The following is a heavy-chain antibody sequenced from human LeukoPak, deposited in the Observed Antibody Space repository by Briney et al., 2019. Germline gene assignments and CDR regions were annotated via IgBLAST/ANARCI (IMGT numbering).Heavy chain of an antibody. Sequence: GGSLRLSCAASGFTFDRYWMPWVRQGPEKGLLWVSRMNADGRSRTYADSVRGRFTISRDNAKNTLYLEMNSLRVEDTAVYYCARELEAAGTWGIDHWGQGTLVTVSS. CDR3: ARELEAAGTWGIDH. CDR2: MNADGRSR. V-gene: IGHV3-74*01. J-gene: IGHJ4*02. D-gene: IGHD6-13*01. CDR1: GFTFDRYW.